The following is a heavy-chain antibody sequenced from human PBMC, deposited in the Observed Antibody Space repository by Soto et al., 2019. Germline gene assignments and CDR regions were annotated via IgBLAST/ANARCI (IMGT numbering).Heavy chain of an antibody. CDR2: IGIGSSTK. Sequence: PGGSLRLSCAASGFTFSSYAMSWVRQAPGKGLEWVSYIGIGSSTKYYADSVKGRFTISRDNAKNSLYLQMNSLRAEDTAVYYCARDQLYYNDISGRPLNAFDVLGQGKMVTGS. V-gene: IGHV3-48*01. D-gene: IGHD3-22*01. J-gene: IGHJ3*01. CDR1: GFTFSSYA. CDR3: ARDQLYYNDISGRPLNAFDV.